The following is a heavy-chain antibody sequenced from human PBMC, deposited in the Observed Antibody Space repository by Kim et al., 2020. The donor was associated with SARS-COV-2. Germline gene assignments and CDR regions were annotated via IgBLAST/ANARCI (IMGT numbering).Heavy chain of an antibody. CDR2: FDPEDGET. D-gene: IGHD6-13*01. J-gene: IGHJ6*02. CDR1: GYTLTELS. CDR3: ATDPPRAGSSWQYYYYYYGMDV. V-gene: IGHV1-24*01. Sequence: ASVKVSCKVSGYTLTELSMHWVRQAPGKGLEWMGGFDPEDGETIYAQKSQGRVTMTEDTSTDTAYMELSSLRSEDTAVYYCATDPPRAGSSWQYYYYYYGMDVWGQGTTVTVSS.